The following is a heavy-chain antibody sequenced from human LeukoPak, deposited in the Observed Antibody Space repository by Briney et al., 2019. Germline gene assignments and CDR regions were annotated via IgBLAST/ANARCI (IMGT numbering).Heavy chain of an antibody. CDR3: ARDRGAAADY. CDR1: GFTFSSYS. J-gene: IGHJ4*02. V-gene: IGHV3-33*08. D-gene: IGHD6-13*01. Sequence: GGSLRLSCAASGFTFSSYSMNWVRQTPGKGLEWVAVIWYDGSNKYYGDSVKGRFTISRDNSKNTVHLQMNSLRAEDTAVYYCARDRGAAADYWGQGTLVIVSS. CDR2: IWYDGSNK.